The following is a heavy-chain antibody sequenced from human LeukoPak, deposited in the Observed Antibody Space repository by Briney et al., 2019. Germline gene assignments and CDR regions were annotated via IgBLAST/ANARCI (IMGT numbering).Heavy chain of an antibody. V-gene: IGHV4-59*08. CDR3: ARGIVVVAQLGYYYYYMDV. D-gene: IGHD2-15*01. Sequence: SETLSLTCTVSGGSISSYYWSWIRQPPGKGLEWIGYIYYSGSTNYNPSLKSRVTISVDTSKNQFSLKLSSVTAADTAVYYCARGIVVVAQLGYYYYYMDVWGKGTTVTISS. CDR2: IYYSGST. CDR1: GGSISSYY. J-gene: IGHJ6*03.